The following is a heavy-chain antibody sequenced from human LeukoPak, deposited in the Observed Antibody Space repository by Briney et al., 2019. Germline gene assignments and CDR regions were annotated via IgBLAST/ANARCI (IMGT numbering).Heavy chain of an antibody. V-gene: IGHV3-49*03. CDR1: GFTFGDYA. CDR3: TRVSRVLDDFWSGYYDGHY. J-gene: IGHJ4*02. CDR2: IRSKAYGGTT. D-gene: IGHD3-3*01. Sequence: PGGSLRLSCTASGFTFGDYAMSWFRQAPGKGLEWVGFIRSKAYGGTTEYAASVKGRFTISRDDSKSIAYLQMNSLKTEDTAVYYCTRVSRVLDDFWSGYYDGHYWGQGTLVTVSS.